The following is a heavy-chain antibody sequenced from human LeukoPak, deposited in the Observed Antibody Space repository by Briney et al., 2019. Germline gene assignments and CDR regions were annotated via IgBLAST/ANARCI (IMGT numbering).Heavy chain of an antibody. J-gene: IGHJ4*02. CDR2: IKQDGSEK. V-gene: IGHV3-7*01. Sequence: GGSLRLSCAASGFTFSSYAMNWVRQAPGKGLEWVASIKQDGSEKYYVDSVKGRLTISRDNAKNSLYLQMNSLRTEDTAVYYCARDGAAPGLYFDSWGQGTLVTVSS. D-gene: IGHD6-13*01. CDR3: ARDGAAPGLYFDS. CDR1: GFTFSSYA.